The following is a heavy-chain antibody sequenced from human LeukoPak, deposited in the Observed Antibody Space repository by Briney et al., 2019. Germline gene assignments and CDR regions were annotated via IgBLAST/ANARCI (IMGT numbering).Heavy chain of an antibody. Sequence: SETLSLTCTVSGGSISSGTYYWTWIRQPPGTGLEWIGSIHYTGTTYYNPSNPSLMSRVTISVDTSKNQFSLKLTSVTAADTAVYYCARRSSSPAFDYWGQGTLVTVSS. J-gene: IGHJ4*02. D-gene: IGHD6-13*01. CDR2: IHYTGTT. CDR1: GGSISSGTYY. CDR3: ARRSSSPAFDY. V-gene: IGHV4-39*07.